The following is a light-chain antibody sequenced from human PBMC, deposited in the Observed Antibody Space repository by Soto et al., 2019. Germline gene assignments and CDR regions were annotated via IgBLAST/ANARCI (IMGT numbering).Light chain of an antibody. CDR1: QSISSN. Sequence: EIVMTPSPATLSVSPVERSTLSCRASQSISSNLAWYQQKPGQAPRLLIYGASTRATGIPARFSGSGSGTEFTLTISSLQSEDLAVYYCQQSNNWRTCGQGTKVDIK. CDR3: QQSNNWRT. CDR2: GAS. V-gene: IGKV3-15*01. J-gene: IGKJ1*01.